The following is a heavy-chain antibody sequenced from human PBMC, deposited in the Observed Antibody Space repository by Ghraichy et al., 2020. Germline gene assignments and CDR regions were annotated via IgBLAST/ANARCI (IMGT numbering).Heavy chain of an antibody. J-gene: IGHJ5*02. CDR1: GGSISSSNYY. CDR2: IYYSGRT. CDR3: TKTYYDILTASFDP. V-gene: IGHV4-39*01. D-gene: IGHD3-9*01. Sequence: SQTLSLTCTVSGGSISSSNYYWGWIRQPPGKGLEWIGSIYYSGRTYYSPFLKHRVTITVDTSKNQFSLRLSSVTTADTAVYYCTKTYYDILTASFDPWGQGTLVTVSS.